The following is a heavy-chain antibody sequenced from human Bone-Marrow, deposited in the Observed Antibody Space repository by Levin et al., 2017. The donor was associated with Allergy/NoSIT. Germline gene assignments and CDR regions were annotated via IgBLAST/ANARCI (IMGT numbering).Heavy chain of an antibody. CDR3: TRDPRLTDY. CDR2: ISGSSADT. J-gene: IGHJ4*02. D-gene: IGHD6-19*01. Sequence: GGSLRLSCVASGFTFSDSYMTWIRQAPGKGLESISYISGSSADTYYADSVKGRFTTSRDNAKNSLYLQMNSLIAEDTAVYYCTRDPRLTDYWGQGTLVTVSS. V-gene: IGHV3-11*05. CDR1: GFTFSDSY.